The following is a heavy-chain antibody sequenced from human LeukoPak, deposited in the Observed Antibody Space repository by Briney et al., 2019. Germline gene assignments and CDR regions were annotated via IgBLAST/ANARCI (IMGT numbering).Heavy chain of an antibody. CDR2: INAGNGNT. Sequence: ASVKVSCKASGYTFTSYAMHWVRQAPGQRLGWMGWINAGNGNTKYSQKFQGRVTITRDTSASTAYMELSSLRSEDTAVYYCASFYYDSSGYYYGYFQHWGQGTLVTVSS. J-gene: IGHJ1*01. CDR1: GYTFTSYA. D-gene: IGHD3-22*01. CDR3: ASFYYDSSGYYYGYFQH. V-gene: IGHV1-3*01.